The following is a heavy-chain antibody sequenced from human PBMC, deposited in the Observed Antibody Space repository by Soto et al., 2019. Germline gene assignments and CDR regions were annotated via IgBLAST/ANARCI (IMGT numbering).Heavy chain of an antibody. Sequence: ASVKVSCKASGYTLTGYYMHWVRQAPGQGLEWMGWINPNSGGTNYAQKFQGWVTMTRDTSISTAYMELSRLRSDDTAVYYCARDGDYGGDAFDIWGQGTMVTVSS. CDR3: ARDGDYGGDAFDI. D-gene: IGHD4-17*01. CDR1: GYTLTGYY. V-gene: IGHV1-2*04. CDR2: INPNSGGT. J-gene: IGHJ3*02.